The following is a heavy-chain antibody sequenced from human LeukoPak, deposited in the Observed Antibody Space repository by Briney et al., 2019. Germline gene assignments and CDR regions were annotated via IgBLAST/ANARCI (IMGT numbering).Heavy chain of an antibody. D-gene: IGHD3-22*01. J-gene: IGHJ4*02. Sequence: LSLTCTVSGGSISSGDYYMSWVRQAPGKGLEWVSVIYSGGSTYYADSVKGRFTISRDNSKNTLYLQMNSLRAEDTAVYYCARVLLGSGYYPYYFDYWGQGTLVTVSS. CDR2: IYSGGST. CDR3: ARVLLGSGYYPYYFDY. V-gene: IGHV3-53*01. CDR1: GGSISSGDYY.